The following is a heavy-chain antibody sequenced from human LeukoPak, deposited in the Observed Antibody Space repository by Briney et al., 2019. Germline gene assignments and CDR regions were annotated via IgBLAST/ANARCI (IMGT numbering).Heavy chain of an antibody. CDR2: IIPIFGTA. J-gene: IGHJ6*02. Sequence: SVKVSCKASGGTFSSYAISWVRQAPGQGLEWMGGIIPIFGTANYAQKFQGRVTITADESTSTAYMELSSLRSEDTAVYYCASPYCSSTSCYLVLYGMDVWGQGTTVTVSS. CDR1: GGTFSSYA. D-gene: IGHD2-2*01. V-gene: IGHV1-69*01. CDR3: ASPYCSSTSCYLVLYGMDV.